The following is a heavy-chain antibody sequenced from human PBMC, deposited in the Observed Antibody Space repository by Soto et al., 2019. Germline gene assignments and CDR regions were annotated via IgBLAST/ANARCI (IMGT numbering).Heavy chain of an antibody. J-gene: IGHJ4*02. CDR2: INPSGGST. Sequence: ASVKVSCKASGYTFTSYYMHWVRQAPGQGLEWMGIINPSGGSTSYAQKFQGRVTMTRDTSTSTVYMELSSLRSEDTAVYYCARVEAPSYYYDSSRYYWLYRGQGTLVTVSS. CDR3: ARVEAPSYYYDSSRYYWLY. D-gene: IGHD3-22*01. V-gene: IGHV1-46*01. CDR1: GYTFTSYY.